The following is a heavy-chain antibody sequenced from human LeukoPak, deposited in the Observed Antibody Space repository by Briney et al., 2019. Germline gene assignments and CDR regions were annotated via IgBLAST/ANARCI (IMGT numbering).Heavy chain of an antibody. CDR2: INGDVSST. CDR1: GFNFSIYW. V-gene: IGHV3-74*01. CDR3: ARENYYDSSGNYDEFDY. Sequence: PGGSLRLSCAASGFNFSIYWMNWVRQAPGKGPVWVSRINGDVSSTSYADSVKGLFTVSRDNAKNTLYLQMNSLRAEDTAVYYCARENYYDSSGNYDEFDYWGQGTLVTVSS. D-gene: IGHD3-22*01. J-gene: IGHJ4*02.